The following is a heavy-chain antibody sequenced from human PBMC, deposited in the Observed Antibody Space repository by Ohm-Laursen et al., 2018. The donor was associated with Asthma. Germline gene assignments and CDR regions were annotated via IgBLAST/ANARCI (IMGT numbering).Heavy chain of an antibody. CDR2: IKSKTDGGTT. CDR1: GFTFSNAW. V-gene: IGHV3-15*01. CDR3: TTDVLSGGY. J-gene: IGHJ4*02. D-gene: IGHD3-10*01. Sequence: SLRLSCAASGFTFSNAWMSWVRQAPGKGLEWVGCIKSKTDGGTTDYAAPVKGRFTISRDDSKNTLYLQMNSLKTEDTAVYYCTTDVLSGGYWGQGTLVTVSS.